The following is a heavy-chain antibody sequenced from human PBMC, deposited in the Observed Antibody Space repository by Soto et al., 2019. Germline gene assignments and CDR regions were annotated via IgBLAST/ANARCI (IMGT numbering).Heavy chain of an antibody. Sequence: EVQLLESGGGLVQPGGSLRLSCAASGFTFSSYAMSWVRQAPGKGLEWVSAISGSGDSTYYADSVKGPFTISRDNSKNTLFLQMNSLRAEDTAVYYCAKDDSPIVVVTATFDYWGQGTLVTVSS. J-gene: IGHJ4*02. CDR2: ISGSGDST. D-gene: IGHD2-21*02. V-gene: IGHV3-23*01. CDR1: GFTFSSYA. CDR3: AKDDSPIVVVTATFDY.